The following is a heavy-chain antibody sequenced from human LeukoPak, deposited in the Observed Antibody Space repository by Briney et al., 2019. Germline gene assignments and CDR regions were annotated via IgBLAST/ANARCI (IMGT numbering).Heavy chain of an antibody. Sequence: SETLSLTCAVSGYSISSGYYWGWIRQPPGKGLEWIGSIYHSGSTYYNPSLKSRATISVDTSKNQFSLKLSSVTAADTAVYYCARHRAEKPYYMDVWGKGTTVTVSS. CDR2: IYHSGST. D-gene: IGHD5-24*01. CDR1: GYSISSGYY. CDR3: ARHRAEKPYYMDV. J-gene: IGHJ6*03. V-gene: IGHV4-38-2*01.